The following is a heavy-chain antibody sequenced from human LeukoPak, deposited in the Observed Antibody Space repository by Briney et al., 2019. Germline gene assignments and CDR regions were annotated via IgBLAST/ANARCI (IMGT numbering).Heavy chain of an antibody. CDR1: GFTFSSYA. CDR2: ISYDGSNK. CDR3: ARSSNYYYYMDV. V-gene: IGHV3-30*04. D-gene: IGHD2-2*01. Sequence: TGGSLRLSCAASGFTFSSYAMHWVRQAPGKGLEWVAVISYDGSNKYYADSVKGRFTISRDNSKNTLYLQMNSLRAEDTAVYYCARSSNYYYYMDVWGKGTTVTVSS. J-gene: IGHJ6*03.